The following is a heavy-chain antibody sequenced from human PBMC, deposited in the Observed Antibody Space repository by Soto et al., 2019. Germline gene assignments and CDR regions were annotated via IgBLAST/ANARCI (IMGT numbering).Heavy chain of an antibody. D-gene: IGHD3-22*01. CDR3: ARRDYYDEWDYFDY. CDR2: IKQDGSEK. CDR1: GFTFSSYW. Sequence: EVQLVESGGGLVQPGGSLRLSCAASGFTFSSYWMSWVRQAPGKGLEWVANIKQDGSEKYYVDSVKGRFTISRDNAKNSLCLQMNSLRAEDTAVYYCARRDYYDEWDYFDYWGQGTLVTVSS. V-gene: IGHV3-7*01. J-gene: IGHJ4*02.